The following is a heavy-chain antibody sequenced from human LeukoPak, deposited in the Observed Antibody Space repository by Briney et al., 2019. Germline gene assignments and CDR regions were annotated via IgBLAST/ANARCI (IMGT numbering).Heavy chain of an antibody. J-gene: IGHJ6*02. CDR1: GFTFSNYG. CDR2: IWFDGSHK. V-gene: IGHV3-33*01. CDR3: AREFRDYYWGMDV. Sequence: PERSLRLSCAASGFTFSNYGLHWVRQAPGKGLEWVAGIWFDGSHKYYADSVKGRITISRDNSKNTLYLQMNSLRAEDTAVYYCAREFRDYYWGMDVWGQGTTVTVSS.